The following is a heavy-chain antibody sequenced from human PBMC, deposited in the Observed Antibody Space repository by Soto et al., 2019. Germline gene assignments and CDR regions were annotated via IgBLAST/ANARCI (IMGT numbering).Heavy chain of an antibody. J-gene: IGHJ4*02. CDR2: IWYDGSNK. Sequence: QVQLVESGGGVVQPGRSLRLSCAASGFTFGSYGMHWVRQAPGKGLEWVAVIWYDGSNKYYADSVKGRFTISRDNSKNTLYLQMNSLRAEDTAVYYCARDFGSIAARRSEYYFDYWGQGTLVTVSS. CDR1: GFTFGSYG. D-gene: IGHD6-6*01. CDR3: ARDFGSIAARRSEYYFDY. V-gene: IGHV3-33*01.